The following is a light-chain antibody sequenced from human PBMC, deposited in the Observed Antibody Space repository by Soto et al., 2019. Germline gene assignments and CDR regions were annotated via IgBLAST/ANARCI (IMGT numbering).Light chain of an antibody. J-gene: IGKJ2*01. CDR3: QQYNSYYT. CDR1: QSISSW. V-gene: IGKV1-5*01. CDR2: DAS. Sequence: DIQMTQSPSTLSASVGDRVTITCRASQSISSWLAWYQQKPGKAPKLLIYDASSLESGGPSRFSGSGSGTEFTLTISSLQADDFVTYYCQQYNSYYTFGHGTKLEIK.